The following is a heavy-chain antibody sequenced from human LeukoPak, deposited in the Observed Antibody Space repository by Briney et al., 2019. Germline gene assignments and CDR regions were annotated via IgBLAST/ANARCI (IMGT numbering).Heavy chain of an antibody. J-gene: IGHJ6*04. D-gene: IGHD6-13*01. CDR1: GFTFSSYW. CDR3: AREAAAAGGMDV. V-gene: IGHV3-74*01. Sequence: GGSLRLSCAASGFTFSSYWMHWVRQAPGKGLVWVSRINSDGSSTSYADSVKGRFTISRDNAKNTLYLQMNSLRAEDTAVYYCAREAAAAGGMDVWGKGTTVTVSS. CDR2: INSDGSST.